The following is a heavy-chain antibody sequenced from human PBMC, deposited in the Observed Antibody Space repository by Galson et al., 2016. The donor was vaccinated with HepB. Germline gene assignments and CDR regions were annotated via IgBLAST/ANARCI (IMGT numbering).Heavy chain of an antibody. V-gene: IGHV1-69*13. J-gene: IGHJ4*02. CDR1: GGSFGSYA. Sequence: SVKVSCKASGGSFGSYAINWVRQAPGQGLEWMGGIIPTFATPTYAQKFQGRVSITADESTRTAYMELSSLTSEDTATYYCARAQDVDLTRTDYWGQGALVTVSS. D-gene: IGHD5-12*01. CDR3: ARAQDVDLTRTDY. CDR2: IIPTFATP.